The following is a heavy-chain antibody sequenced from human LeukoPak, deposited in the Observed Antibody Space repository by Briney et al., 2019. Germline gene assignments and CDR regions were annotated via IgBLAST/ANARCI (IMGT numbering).Heavy chain of an antibody. CDR3: AKDNYGYFDY. CDR2: IKQDGSEK. V-gene: IGHV3-7*04. Sequence: GGSLRLSCAASGFTFSSYWMSWVRQAPGKGLEWVANIKQDGSEKYYVDSVNGRFTISRDNAENSLYLQMNSLRAEDTAVYFCAKDNYGYFDYWGQGTLVTVSS. CDR1: GFTFSSYW. D-gene: IGHD3-10*01. J-gene: IGHJ4*02.